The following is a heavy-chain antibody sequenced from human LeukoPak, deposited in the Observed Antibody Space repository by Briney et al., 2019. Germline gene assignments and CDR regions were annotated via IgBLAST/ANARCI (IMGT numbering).Heavy chain of an antibody. D-gene: IGHD2-2*01. V-gene: IGHV3-23*01. CDR1: GFTFSSYA. CDR2: ISGSGGST. J-gene: IGHJ5*02. CDR3: AKGLHPDPYCSSTSCYLPPDWFDP. Sequence: PGGSLRLSCAASGFTFSSYAMSWVRQAPGKGLEWVSAISGSGGSTYYADSVKGRFTISRDNSKNTLYLQMNSLRAEDTAVYYCAKGLHPDPYCSSTSCYLPPDWFDPWGQGTLVTVSS.